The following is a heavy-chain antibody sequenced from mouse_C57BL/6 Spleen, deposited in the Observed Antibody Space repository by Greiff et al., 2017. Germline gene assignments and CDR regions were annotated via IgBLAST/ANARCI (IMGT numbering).Heavy chain of an antibody. CDR1: GYTFTGYW. J-gene: IGHJ3*01. CDR2: ILPGSGST. D-gene: IGHD3-2*02. V-gene: IGHV1-9*01. Sequence: VQGVESGAELMKPGASVKFSCKASGYTFTGYWIEWVKQRPGHGLEWIGEILPGSGSTNYNAKFKGKATFTSDTSSNTAYMQLSSLTTADSAISYCARVGQGGSFAYWGQGTLVTVSA. CDR3: ARVGQGGSFAY.